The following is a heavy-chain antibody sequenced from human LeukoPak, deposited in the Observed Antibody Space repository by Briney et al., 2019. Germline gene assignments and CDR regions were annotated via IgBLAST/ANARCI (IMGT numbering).Heavy chain of an antibody. CDR1: GGSFSGYY. J-gene: IGHJ6*02. CDR2: INHSGST. V-gene: IGHV4-34*01. D-gene: IGHD6-13*01. CDR3: ARETIASIGNHYGMDV. Sequence: PSETLSLTCAVYGGSFSGYYWSCIRQPPGKGLEWIGEINHSGSTNYNPSLKSRVTISVDTSKNQFSLKLTSVTAADTAVYYCARETIASIGNHYGMDVWGQGTTVSVSS.